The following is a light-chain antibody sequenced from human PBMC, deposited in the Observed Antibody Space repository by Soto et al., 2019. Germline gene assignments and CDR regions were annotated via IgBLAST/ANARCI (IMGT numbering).Light chain of an antibody. J-gene: IGLJ2*01. CDR1: SGHSSYA. Sequence: QLVLTQSPSASASLGASVNLTCTLSSGHSSYAIAWHQQQSEKGPRYLMKLNSDGSHSKGDGIPDRFSGSSSGAERYLTISSLQSDDEADYYCQTWGTGIQVFGGGTKLTVL. CDR3: QTWGTGIQV. CDR2: LNSDGSH. V-gene: IGLV4-69*01.